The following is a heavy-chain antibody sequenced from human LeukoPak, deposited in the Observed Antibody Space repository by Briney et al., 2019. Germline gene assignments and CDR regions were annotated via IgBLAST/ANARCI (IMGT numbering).Heavy chain of an antibody. Sequence: GGSVRLSCTASGFAFDEHGMSWVRQVPGKGLEWASGINWSGGSTVYADPLRGRFTISRDNAKNSLYLEVDSLRGEDTALYYCARAPTTSPFYLAHWGQRTLLTLSS. CDR2: INWSGGST. CDR1: GFAFDEHG. J-gene: IGHJ4*02. D-gene: IGHD2-2*01. V-gene: IGHV3-20*04. CDR3: ARAPTTSPFYLAH.